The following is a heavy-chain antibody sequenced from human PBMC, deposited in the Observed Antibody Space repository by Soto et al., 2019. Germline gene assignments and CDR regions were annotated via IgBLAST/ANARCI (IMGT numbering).Heavy chain of an antibody. D-gene: IGHD3-3*01. Sequence: QVHLQESGPGLVKPSETLSLTCTVSGGAISTYYWTWIRQPAGKGLEWIGRIYSSGSTKYNPSLQSRVTMSRATSNNQCSLSLTSVTAADTAVYYCARVRRFSDWFDPWGQGTLVTVSS. CDR2: IYSSGST. CDR3: ARVRRFSDWFDP. V-gene: IGHV4-4*07. J-gene: IGHJ5*02. CDR1: GGAISTYY.